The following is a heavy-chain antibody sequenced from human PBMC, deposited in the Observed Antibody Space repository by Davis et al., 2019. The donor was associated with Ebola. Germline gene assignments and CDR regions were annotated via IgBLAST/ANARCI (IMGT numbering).Heavy chain of an antibody. J-gene: IGHJ4*02. V-gene: IGHV3-66*01. CDR1: GFTVSSNY. Sequence: GESLKISCTVSGFTVSSNYITWVRQAPGKGLDWVAMIYRGGNTYYADSVKGRFTISRDNSKNTIFLQMNSLRAEDTAVYYCARDRDDFWSGYYTYYFDYWGQGTLVTVSS. CDR2: IYRGGNT. CDR3: ARDRDDFWSGYYTYYFDY. D-gene: IGHD3-3*01.